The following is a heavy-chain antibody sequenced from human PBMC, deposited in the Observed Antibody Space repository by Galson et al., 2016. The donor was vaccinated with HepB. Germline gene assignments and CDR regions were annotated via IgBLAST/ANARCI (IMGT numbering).Heavy chain of an antibody. D-gene: IGHD2-15*01. CDR3: ARGKVAHWYFNL. V-gene: IGHV4-59*01. CDR1: GGSISSYY. J-gene: IGHJ2*01. Sequence: SETLSLTCTVSGGSISSYYWSWIRQPPGRGLDWIEYIYYSGSSNYNPSLKSRVTISVDTSKNQFSLKLSSVTAADTAVYYCARGKVAHWYFNLWGRGTLVTVSS. CDR2: IYYSGSS.